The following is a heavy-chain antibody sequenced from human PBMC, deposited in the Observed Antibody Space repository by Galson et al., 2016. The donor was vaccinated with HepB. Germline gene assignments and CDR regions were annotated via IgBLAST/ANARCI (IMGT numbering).Heavy chain of an antibody. Sequence: SVKVSCKASGGTFSSFALNWVRQAPGQGLEWMGGIIPIFDTAKYAQKFRGRVTITADESTSTAYIELSSLRSEDAAVYYCARFYGDYDDYYYALDVWGQGTTVTVSS. CDR1: GGTFSSFA. D-gene: IGHD4-17*01. J-gene: IGHJ6*02. CDR3: ARFYGDYDDYYYALDV. CDR2: IIPIFDTA. V-gene: IGHV1-69*13.